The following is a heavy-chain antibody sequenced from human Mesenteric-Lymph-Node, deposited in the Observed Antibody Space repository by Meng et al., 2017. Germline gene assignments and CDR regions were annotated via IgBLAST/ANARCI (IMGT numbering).Heavy chain of an antibody. D-gene: IGHD6-13*01. CDR2: INPNSGGT. Sequence: ASVKVSCKASGYTFTGYYMHWVRQAPGQGLEWMGRINPNSGGTNYAQKFQGRVTMTRDTSISTAYMELSRLRSDDTAVYYCARDIVPNGQQDYWGQGTLVTVSS. CDR1: GYTFTGYY. V-gene: IGHV1-2*06. CDR3: ARDIVPNGQQDY. J-gene: IGHJ4*02.